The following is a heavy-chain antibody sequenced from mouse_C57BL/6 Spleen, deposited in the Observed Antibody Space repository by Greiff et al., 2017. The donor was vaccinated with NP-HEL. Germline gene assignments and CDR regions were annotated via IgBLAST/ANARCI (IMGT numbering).Heavy chain of an antibody. Sequence: VQLQQSGPELVKPGASVKISCKASGYAFSSSWMNWVKQRPGKGLEWIGRIYPGDGDTNYNGKFKGKATLTADKSSSTAYMQRSSLTSEDSAVYFCARGTAQEDFDYWGQGTTLTVSS. CDR2: IYPGDGDT. V-gene: IGHV1-82*01. CDR3: ARGTAQEDFDY. CDR1: GYAFSSSW. J-gene: IGHJ2*01. D-gene: IGHD3-2*02.